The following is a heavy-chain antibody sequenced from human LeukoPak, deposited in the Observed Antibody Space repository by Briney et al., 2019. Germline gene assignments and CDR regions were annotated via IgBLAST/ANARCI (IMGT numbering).Heavy chain of an antibody. V-gene: IGHV4-34*01. J-gene: IGHJ6*03. D-gene: IGHD3-3*01. CDR2: INHSGST. CDR1: GGSFSGYY. CDR3: ARATYDFWSGYDIPHLYYYYYYMDV. Sequence: SETLSLTCAVYGGSFSGYYWSWIRQPPGKGLEWIGEINHSGSTNYNPSLKSRVTISVDTSKNQFSLKLSSVTAADTAVYYCARATYDFWSGYDIPHLYYYYYYMDVWGKGTTVTVSS.